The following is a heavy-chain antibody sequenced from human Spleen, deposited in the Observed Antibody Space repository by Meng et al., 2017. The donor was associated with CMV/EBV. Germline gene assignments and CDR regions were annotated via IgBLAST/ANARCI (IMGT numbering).Heavy chain of an antibody. CDR2: IRYDGSNK. D-gene: IGHD5-18*01. CDR3: ARDLGYRYGRPLDS. CDR1: GFTFSSYG. Sequence: GESLKISCAASGFTFSSYGMHWVRQAPGKGLEWVAFIRYDGSNKYYADSVKGRFTISRDNSKNTLYLQMNSLRAEDTAVYYCARDLGYRYGRPLDSWGQGTLVTVSS. J-gene: IGHJ4*02. V-gene: IGHV3-30*02.